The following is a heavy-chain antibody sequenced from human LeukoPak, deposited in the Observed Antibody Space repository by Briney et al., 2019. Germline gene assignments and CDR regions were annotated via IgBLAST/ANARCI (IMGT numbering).Heavy chain of an antibody. V-gene: IGHV1-2*02. CDR2: INPNHGDT. D-gene: IGHD6-13*01. CDR3: ARVTGYRIEDYFDY. J-gene: IGHJ4*02. Sequence: GASVKVSCKASGYTFTGYYMHWVRQAPGQGLEWMGWINPNHGDTNYAQKFQDRVSMTRDTSISTAYMHLSRLRSADTAVYYCARVTGYRIEDYFDYWGQGTLVTVSS. CDR1: GYTFTGYY.